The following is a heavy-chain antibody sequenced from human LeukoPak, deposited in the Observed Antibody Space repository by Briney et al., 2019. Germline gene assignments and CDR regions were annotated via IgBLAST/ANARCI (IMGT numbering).Heavy chain of an antibody. J-gene: IGHJ4*02. CDR2: IRYDGSNE. CDR1: GSTFSSYG. D-gene: IGHD3-3*01. Sequence: GGSLRLSCAASGSTFSSYGMHWVRQTPGKGLEWVAFIRYDGSNEFYVDSVKGRFTISRDNSKSTLYLQMTSLRSEDTAVYYCARVPTAWSGYYPFDYWGQGTLVTVSS. V-gene: IGHV3-30*02. CDR3: ARVPTAWSGYYPFDY.